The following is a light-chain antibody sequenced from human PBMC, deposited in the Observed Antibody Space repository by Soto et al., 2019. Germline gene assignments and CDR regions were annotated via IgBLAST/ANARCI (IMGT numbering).Light chain of an antibody. V-gene: IGKV3-20*01. CDR2: GAS. CDR1: QSVSSSY. Sequence: EIVLTQSPGTLSLSPGERATLSCRASQSVSSSYLAWYQQKPGQAPRLLIYGASSRATGIPDRFSGRGSGTDFTFTISRLEPEDFAVYYCQQYGSSPGTFGQWTKVEIK. J-gene: IGKJ1*01. CDR3: QQYGSSPGT.